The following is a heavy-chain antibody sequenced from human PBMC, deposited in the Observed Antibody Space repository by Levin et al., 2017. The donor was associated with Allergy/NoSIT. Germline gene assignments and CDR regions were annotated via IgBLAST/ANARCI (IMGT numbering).Heavy chain of an antibody. V-gene: IGHV3-72*01. J-gene: IGHJ4*02. CDR1: GLSFSDHY. Sequence: GESLKISCAASGLSFSDHYMEWVRQAPGKGLEWIGRIRNKAKSYTINYATSVKGRFTISRDDSKNSLSLQMNSLKTEDTAVYYCVPLGDDYDPDYWGQGTLVTVSS. CDR3: VPLGDDYDPDY. D-gene: IGHD4-17*01. CDR2: IRNKAKSYTI.